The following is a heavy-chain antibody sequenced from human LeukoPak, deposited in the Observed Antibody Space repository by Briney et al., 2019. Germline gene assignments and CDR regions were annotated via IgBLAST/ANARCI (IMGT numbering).Heavy chain of an antibody. V-gene: IGHV3-74*01. CDR2: VNSDGTST. D-gene: IGHD2-15*01. CDR3: TGSRTSNWFDP. J-gene: IGHJ5*02. Sequence: PGGSLRLSCAPSGFTFTTYWMHWVRHAPGKGLVWVSRVNSDGTSTTYADSVKGRFTISRDNAKNTLYLQMNSLRADDTAVYYCTGSRTSNWFDPWGQGTLVTVSS. CDR1: GFTFTTYW.